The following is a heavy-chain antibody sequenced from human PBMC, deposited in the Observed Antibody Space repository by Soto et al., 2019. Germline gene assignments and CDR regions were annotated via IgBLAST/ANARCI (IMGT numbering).Heavy chain of an antibody. V-gene: IGHV3-53*01. CDR2: IYSGGDT. Sequence: PGGSLRLSCAASGFIVSSNYMSWVRQAPGKGLECDSVIYSGGDTYYADSVKGRFTISRDNSKNTLYLQINSLRAEDTAVYYCARAHFLTSTRPFDYWGQGTLVTVSS. J-gene: IGHJ4*02. CDR1: GFIVSSNY. CDR3: ARAHFLTSTRPFDY. D-gene: IGHD3-3*02.